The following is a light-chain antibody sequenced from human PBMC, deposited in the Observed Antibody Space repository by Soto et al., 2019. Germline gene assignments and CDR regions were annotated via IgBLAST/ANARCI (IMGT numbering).Light chain of an antibody. CDR1: HTISSSY. CDR2: GIS. J-gene: IGKJ4*01. CDR3: QYLNSFPLT. V-gene: IGKV3-20*01. Sequence: EIVLTQSPGTLSLSPGERATLSCRASHTISSSYLAWYQQKPGQAPRLLMYGISRRATGIPDRFSGSGSGTDFTLTITRLEPEDFAVYYCQYLNSFPLTFGGGTKVELK.